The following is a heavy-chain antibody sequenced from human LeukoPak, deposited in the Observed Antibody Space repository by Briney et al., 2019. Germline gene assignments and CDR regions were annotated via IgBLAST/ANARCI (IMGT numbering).Heavy chain of an antibody. V-gene: IGHV3-23*01. CDR2: ISGSGGST. D-gene: IGHD1-26*01. J-gene: IGHJ4*02. CDR1: GFTFSSYA. CDR3: ASYSGSSPKTYYFDY. Sequence: GGSLRLSCAASGFTFSSYAMTWVRQAPRKGLEWVSVISGSGGSTYYADSVKGRFTISRDNSKNTLYLQMNSLRAEDTAVYYCASYSGSSPKTYYFDYWGQGTLVTVSS.